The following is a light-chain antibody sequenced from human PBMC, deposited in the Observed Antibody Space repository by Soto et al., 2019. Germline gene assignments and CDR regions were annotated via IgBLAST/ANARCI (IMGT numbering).Light chain of an antibody. CDR2: STN. CDR1: SGAVTSGNY. V-gene: IGLV7-43*01. CDR3: LLYYGGQLGV. Sequence: QAVVTQEPSLTVSPGGTVTLTCAPSSGAVTSGNYPNWFQQKPGQAPRALIYSTNHKYSWTPARFSGSLLGGKAALTLSGVQPADEADYYCLLYYGGQLGVFGGGTQLTVL. J-gene: IGLJ2*01.